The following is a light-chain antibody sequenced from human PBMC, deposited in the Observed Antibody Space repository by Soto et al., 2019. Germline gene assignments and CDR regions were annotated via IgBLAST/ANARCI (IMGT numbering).Light chain of an antibody. J-gene: IGLJ1*01. Sequence: QSVLTQPPSASGSPGQSIYISCTGTGSDVGTYNYVSWYQQHPGKAPKLIIYEVSKRPSGVPDRFSGSKSGNTASLTVSGLQADEEAEYYCSSYAGSNNLGVFGTGT. CDR2: EVS. V-gene: IGLV2-8*01. CDR1: GSDVGTYNY. CDR3: SSYAGSNNLGV.